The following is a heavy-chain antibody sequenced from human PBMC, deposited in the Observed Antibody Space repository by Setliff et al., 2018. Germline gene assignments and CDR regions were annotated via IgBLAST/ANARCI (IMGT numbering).Heavy chain of an antibody. CDR2: VYTSGST. CDR1: GGSISSGSYY. J-gene: IGHJ4*02. V-gene: IGHV4-61*09. CDR3: AREGGGSGWTPDS. Sequence: SETLSLTCTVSGGSISSGSYYWSWIRQPAGKGLEWIGHVYTSGSTNYNPSLKSRVTMSVDRSKNQFSLNLRAMTAADTAVYYCAREGGGSGWTPDSWGQGTLVTVSS. D-gene: IGHD6-19*01.